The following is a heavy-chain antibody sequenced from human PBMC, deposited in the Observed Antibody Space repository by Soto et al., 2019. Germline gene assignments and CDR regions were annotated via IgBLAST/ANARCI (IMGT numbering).Heavy chain of an antibody. Sequence: VQLVESGGGVVQPGRSLRLSCAASGFTFSSYGMHWVRQAPGKGLEWVAVVWYDGSNKYYADSVKGRFTISRDNSKNTLYLQLNSLRAEDTAVYYCARGGYCSGGSCYSRGNDYWGQGTLVTVSS. CDR2: VWYDGSNK. D-gene: IGHD2-15*01. CDR1: GFTFSSYG. CDR3: ARGGYCSGGSCYSRGNDY. J-gene: IGHJ4*02. V-gene: IGHV3-33*01.